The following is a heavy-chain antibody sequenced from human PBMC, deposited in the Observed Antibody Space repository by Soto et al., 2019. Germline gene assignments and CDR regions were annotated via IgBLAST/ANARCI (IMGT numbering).Heavy chain of an antibody. CDR2: FSAYNDYT. CDR1: GYTFISYG. D-gene: IGHD3-10*01. V-gene: IGHV1-18*01. J-gene: IGHJ6*02. CDR3: AREGYYSGSGSYSPPRYYGMDV. Sequence: QVQLVQSGAEVKKPGSSVKVSCKASGYTFISYGISWVRQAPGQGLEGMGWFSAYNDYTNYAQKLQGRVTMTTDTSTRIAYLELRSLRSDDTAVYYCAREGYYSGSGSYSPPRYYGMDVWGQGTTVTVSS.